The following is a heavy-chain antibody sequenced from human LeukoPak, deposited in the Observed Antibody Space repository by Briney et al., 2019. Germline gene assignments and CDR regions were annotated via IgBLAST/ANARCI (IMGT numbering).Heavy chain of an antibody. J-gene: IGHJ5*02. V-gene: IGHV3-53*01. CDR3: ARGGKLEPTAMPT. Sequence: GGSLRLSCAASGFTVSSNYMSWVRQAPGKWLEWVSVIYSGDSTTYADSVKGRFTISRDNAKNMLYLQINSLRVEDTAIYYCARGGKLEPTAMPTWGQGSLVVVSS. CDR2: IYSGDST. D-gene: IGHD2-2*01. CDR1: GFTVSSNY.